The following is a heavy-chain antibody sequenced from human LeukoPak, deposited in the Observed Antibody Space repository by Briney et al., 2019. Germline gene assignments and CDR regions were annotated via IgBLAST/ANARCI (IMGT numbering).Heavy chain of an antibody. Sequence: TGGSLRLSCAASGFTFSTSWMHWVRQDPGKGLVWVSRINTDGSATNYADSVKGRFTISRDNAKNTLYLQMNSLRAEDTAVYYCAKEEGEQWLARGEYFDYWGQGTLVTVSS. CDR2: INTDGSAT. J-gene: IGHJ4*02. D-gene: IGHD6-19*01. CDR1: GFTFSTSW. CDR3: AKEEGEQWLARGEYFDY. V-gene: IGHV3-74*01.